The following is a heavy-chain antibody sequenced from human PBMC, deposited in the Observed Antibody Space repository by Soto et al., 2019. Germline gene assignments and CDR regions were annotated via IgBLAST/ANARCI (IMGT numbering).Heavy chain of an antibody. CDR2: IIPIFGTA. J-gene: IGHJ3*02. CDR1: GYTFTSYG. CDR3: ASSPYDSSGYDAFDI. Sequence: ASVKVSCKASGYTFTSYGISWVRQAPGQGLEWMGGIIPIFGTANYAQKFQGRVTITADESTSTAYMELSSLRSEDTAVYYCASSPYDSSGYDAFDIWGQGTMVTVSS. D-gene: IGHD3-22*01. V-gene: IGHV1-69*13.